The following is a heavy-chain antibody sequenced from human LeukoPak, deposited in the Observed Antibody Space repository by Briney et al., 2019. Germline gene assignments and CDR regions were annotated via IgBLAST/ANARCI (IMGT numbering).Heavy chain of an antibody. J-gene: IGHJ4*02. CDR3: ANIPNSFGPDY. Sequence: GGSLRLSCAASGFTFSSFWMTWVRQAPGKGLEWVANIKPDGTEDYYVDSVKGRFTISRDNSKNTLYLQMNSLRVEDTAVYYCANIPNSFGPDYWGQGSLVTVSS. CDR2: IKPDGTED. D-gene: IGHD3-16*01. CDR1: GFTFSSFW. V-gene: IGHV3-7*01.